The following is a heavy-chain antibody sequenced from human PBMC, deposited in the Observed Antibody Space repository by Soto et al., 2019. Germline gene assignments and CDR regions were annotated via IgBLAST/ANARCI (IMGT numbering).Heavy chain of an antibody. J-gene: IGHJ5*02. Sequence: GGSLRLSCAASGFTFSSYGMHWVRQAPGKGLEWVAVIWYDGSNKYYADSVKGRFTISRDNSKNTLYLQMNSLRAEDTAVYYCARESSRDSRSFDPWGQGTLVTVSS. CDR1: GFTFSSYG. CDR2: IWYDGSNK. V-gene: IGHV3-33*01. CDR3: ARESSRDSRSFDP. D-gene: IGHD3-22*01.